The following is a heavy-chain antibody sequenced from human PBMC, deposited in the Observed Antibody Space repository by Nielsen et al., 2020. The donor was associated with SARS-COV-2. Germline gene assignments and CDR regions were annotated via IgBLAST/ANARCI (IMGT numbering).Heavy chain of an antibody. CDR1: GGSFSGYY. D-gene: IGHD2-2*02. CDR2: INHSGST. CDR3: ARLGCSSTSCYTSWFDP. V-gene: IGHV4-34*01. J-gene: IGHJ5*02. Sequence: SETLSLTCAVYGGSFSGYYWSWIRQPPGKGLEWIGEINHSGSTNYNPSLKSRVTISVDTSKNQFSLKLSSVTAADTAVYYCARLGCSSTSCYTSWFDPWGQGTLVTVSS.